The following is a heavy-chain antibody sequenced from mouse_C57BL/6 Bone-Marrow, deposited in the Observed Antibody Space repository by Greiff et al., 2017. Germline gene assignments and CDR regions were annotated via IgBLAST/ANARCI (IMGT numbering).Heavy chain of an antibody. CDR1: GYTFTSYG. V-gene: IGHV1-81*01. D-gene: IGHD3-2*02. Sequence: VKLMESGAELARPGASVKLSCKASGYTFTSYGISWVKQRTGQGLEWIGEIYPRSGNTYYNEKFKGKATLTADKSSSTAYMELRSLTSEDSAVYFCAPTAQAFAYWGQGTLVTVSA. CDR2: IYPRSGNT. J-gene: IGHJ3*01. CDR3: APTAQAFAY.